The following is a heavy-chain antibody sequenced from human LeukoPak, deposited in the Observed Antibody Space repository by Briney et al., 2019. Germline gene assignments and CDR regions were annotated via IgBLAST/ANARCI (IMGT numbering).Heavy chain of an antibody. Sequence: GGSLRLSRAASGFTFGTYAMHWVRQAPGKGLEWVAFISYDGSNTYYADSVKGRFTISRDNSKNTLYLQMNSLRAEDTAVYFCAREIIIVRGVNYWGQGTLVTVSS. CDR1: GFTFGTYA. J-gene: IGHJ4*02. V-gene: IGHV3-30*04. CDR3: AREIIIVRGVNY. CDR2: ISYDGSNT. D-gene: IGHD3-10*01.